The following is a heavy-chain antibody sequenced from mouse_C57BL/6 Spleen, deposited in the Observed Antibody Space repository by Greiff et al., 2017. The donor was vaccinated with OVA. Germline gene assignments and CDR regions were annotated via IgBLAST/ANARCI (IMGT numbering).Heavy chain of an antibody. Sequence: QVQLQQSGPELVKPGASVKISCKASGYAFSSSWMYWVKQRPGKGLEWIGRIYPGDGDTYCNGKFKGKATLSADKPSSTVYMQISSLTAEDSAVYFCARSIDYCGSSYDAMDYWGQGTSVTVSS. CDR2: IYPGDGDT. CDR1: GYAFSSSW. CDR3: ARSIDYCGSSYDAMDY. D-gene: IGHD1-1*01. J-gene: IGHJ4*01. V-gene: IGHV1-82*01.